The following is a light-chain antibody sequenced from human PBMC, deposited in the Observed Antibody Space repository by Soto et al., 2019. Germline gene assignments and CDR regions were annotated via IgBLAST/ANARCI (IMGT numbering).Light chain of an antibody. V-gene: IGKV2-28*01. CDR3: MQALQTPLT. Sequence: DIVMTQSPLSLPVTPGEPGSISCRSSQSLLHSNGYNYLDWYLQKPGQSPQLLIYLGSNRSSGVPDRFSGSGSGTDFTLKISRVEAEDVGVYYCMQALQTPLTFGGGTKVDIK. CDR1: QSLLHSNGYNY. J-gene: IGKJ4*01. CDR2: LGS.